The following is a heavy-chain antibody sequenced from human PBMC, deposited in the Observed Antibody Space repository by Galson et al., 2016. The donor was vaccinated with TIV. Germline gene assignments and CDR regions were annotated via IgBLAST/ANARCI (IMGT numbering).Heavy chain of an antibody. V-gene: IGHV3-7*01. CDR1: GFTFSTYW. Sequence: LRLSCAVSGFTFSTYWMSWVRQAPGKGLEWVANIKQDGSESYYVDSVRGRFTISRDNAKNSLYLQMNSLRAEDTAVYYCVRKDQLADFCSTTSCSHDYWGQGTLVTVSS. CDR2: IKQDGSES. D-gene: IGHD2-2*01. CDR3: VRKDQLADFCSTTSCSHDY. J-gene: IGHJ4*02.